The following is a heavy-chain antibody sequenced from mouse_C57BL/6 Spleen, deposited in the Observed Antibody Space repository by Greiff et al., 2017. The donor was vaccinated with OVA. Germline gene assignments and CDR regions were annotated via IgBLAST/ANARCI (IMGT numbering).Heavy chain of an antibody. CDR1: GYAFSRYW. Sequence: VQLQESGAELVKPGASVKISCKASGYAFSRYWMHWVKQRPGKGLEWIGQLYPGDGDTNYNGKFKGKATLTADKASSTAYMQRSSLTSEDSAVYFWASLGYGDVWGTGTTVTVSS. V-gene: IGHV1-80*01. CDR2: LYPGDGDT. CDR3: ASLGYGDV. J-gene: IGHJ1*03.